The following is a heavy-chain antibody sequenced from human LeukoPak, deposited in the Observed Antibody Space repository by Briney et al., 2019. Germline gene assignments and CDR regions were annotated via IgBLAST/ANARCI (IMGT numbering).Heavy chain of an antibody. J-gene: IGHJ6*02. CDR1: GFTFSSYA. Sequence: GGSLRLSCAVSGFTFSSYAMSWVRQAPGKGLEWVSVIYSGGSTYYADSVKGRFTISRHNSKNTLYLQMNSLRAEDTAVYYCARDSRDYGDYVDYYGMDVWGQGTTVTVSS. CDR2: IYSGGST. D-gene: IGHD4-17*01. V-gene: IGHV3-53*04. CDR3: ARDSRDYGDYVDYYGMDV.